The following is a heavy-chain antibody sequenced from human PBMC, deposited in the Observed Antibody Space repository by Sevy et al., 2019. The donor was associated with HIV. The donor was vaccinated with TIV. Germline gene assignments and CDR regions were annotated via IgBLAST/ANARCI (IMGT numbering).Heavy chain of an antibody. J-gene: IGHJ4*02. Sequence: SETLSLTCSVSGGSISSYFWTWVRQSPGKGLEWIGNIYFTGNTDYSPSLKSRVTLSLDTSKSPFSLTLKSVTAADTAIYCCARDSTTRPRVLDYWGQGTLVTVSS. CDR1: GGSISSYF. V-gene: IGHV4-59*01. CDR3: ARDSTTRPRVLDY. CDR2: IYFTGNT. D-gene: IGHD1-1*01.